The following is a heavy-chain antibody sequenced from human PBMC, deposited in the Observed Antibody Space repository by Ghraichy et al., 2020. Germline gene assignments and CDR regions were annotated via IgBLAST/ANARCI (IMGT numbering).Heavy chain of an antibody. CDR1: GYTFTGYY. V-gene: IGHV1-2*02. Sequence: ASVKVSCKASGYTFTGYYMHWVRQAPGQGLEWMGWINPNSGGTNYAQKFQGRVTMTRDTSISTAYMELSRLRSDDTAVYYCARGRPPTRGIAVAGYWGQGTLVTVSS. J-gene: IGHJ4*02. CDR3: ARGRPPTRGIAVAGY. D-gene: IGHD6-19*01. CDR2: INPNSGGT.